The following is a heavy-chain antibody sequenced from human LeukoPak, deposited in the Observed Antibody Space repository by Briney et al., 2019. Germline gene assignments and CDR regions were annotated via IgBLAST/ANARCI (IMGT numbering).Heavy chain of an antibody. V-gene: IGHV3-23*01. Sequence: GGSLRFSCAASGFTFSDYAMSWLRQAPGKGLHWVSTISSYGGSTYYADSVKGRFTISRDNSKNTLYLQMNSLRAEDTAVYFCAKDSPSVTATPQDYWGQGALVTVSS. CDR3: AKDSPSVTATPQDY. CDR1: GFTFSDYA. J-gene: IGHJ4*02. CDR2: ISSYGGST. D-gene: IGHD2-21*02.